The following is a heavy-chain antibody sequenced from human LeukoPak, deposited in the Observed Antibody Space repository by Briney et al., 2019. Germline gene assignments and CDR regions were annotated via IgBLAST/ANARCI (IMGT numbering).Heavy chain of an antibody. CDR1: GGSISSYY. CDR3: ARLELAAAGTLDY. CDR2: IYYSGST. Sequence: PSETLSLTCTVSGGSISSYYWSWLRQPPGKGLEWIGYIYYSGSTNYNPSLKSRVTISVDTSKNQFSLKLSSVTAADTAVYYCARLELAAAGTLDYWGQGTLVTVSS. D-gene: IGHD6-13*01. V-gene: IGHV4-59*01. J-gene: IGHJ4*02.